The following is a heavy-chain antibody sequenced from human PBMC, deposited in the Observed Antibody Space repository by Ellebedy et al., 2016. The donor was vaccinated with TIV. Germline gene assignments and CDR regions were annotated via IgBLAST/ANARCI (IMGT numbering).Heavy chain of an antibody. J-gene: IGHJ5*02. CDR2: MNPNSGNT. V-gene: IGHV1-8*01. Sequence: ASVKVSCXASGYTFTSYDINWVRQATGQGLEWMGWMNPNSGNTGYAQKFQGRVTMTRNTSISTAYMELSSLRSEDTAVYYCARDYLPYSSSSGWFNPWGQGTLVTVSS. CDR1: GYTFTSYD. D-gene: IGHD6-6*01. CDR3: ARDYLPYSSSSGWFNP.